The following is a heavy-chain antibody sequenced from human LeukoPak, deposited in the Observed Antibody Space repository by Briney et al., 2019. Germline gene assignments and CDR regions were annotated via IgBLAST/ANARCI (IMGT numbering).Heavy chain of an antibody. V-gene: IGHV4-34*01. D-gene: IGHD3-16*02. CDR2: INHSGST. CDR3: ASGSYVWGSYRFDY. J-gene: IGHJ4*02. Sequence: SETLSLTCAVYGGSFSGYYWSWIRQPPGKGLEWIGEINHSGSTNYNPSLKSRVTISVDTSKNQFSLKLSSVTAADTAVYYCASGSYVWGSYRFDYWGQGTLVTVSS. CDR1: GGSFSGYY.